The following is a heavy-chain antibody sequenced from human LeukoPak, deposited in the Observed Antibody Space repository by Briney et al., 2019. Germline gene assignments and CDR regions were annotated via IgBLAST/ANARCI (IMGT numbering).Heavy chain of an antibody. CDR1: GGSISSYY. D-gene: IGHD5-12*01. J-gene: IGHJ6*04. V-gene: IGHV4-59*01. CDR2: IYYSGST. Sequence: PSETLSLTCTVSGGSISSYYWSWIRQPPGKGLEWIGYIYYSGSTNYNPSLKSRVTISVDTSKNQFSLKLSSVTAADTAVYYCARGGERGGYGPHSHYGMDVWGKGTTVTVSS. CDR3: ARGGERGGYGPHSHYGMDV.